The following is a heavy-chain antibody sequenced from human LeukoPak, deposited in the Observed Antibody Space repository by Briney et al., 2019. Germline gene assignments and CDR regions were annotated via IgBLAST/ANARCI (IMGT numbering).Heavy chain of an antibody. CDR3: ARVFDSGSQAYFYYMDV. Sequence: SETLSLTCTVSGGSISSYYWSWIRQPAGKGLESIGHISTSGSTNYNPSLKSRVTMSVDTSKNQFSLKVSSVTAADTAVYYCARVFDSGSQAYFYYMDVWGKGTTVTIFS. CDR2: ISTSGST. CDR1: GGSISSYY. D-gene: IGHD3-10*01. J-gene: IGHJ6*03. V-gene: IGHV4-4*07.